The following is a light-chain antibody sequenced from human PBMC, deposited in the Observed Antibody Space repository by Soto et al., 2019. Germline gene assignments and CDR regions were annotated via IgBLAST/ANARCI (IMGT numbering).Light chain of an antibody. CDR1: SSDVGGYNY. J-gene: IGLJ1*01. CDR3: ISRTSTINYV. Sequence: QSALTQPASVSGSPGQSITISCTGTSSDVGGYNYVSWYQQHPGKVPKLMIYEVNKRPSGISHRFSGSKSGNMASLTISGLLPEDEADYYCISRTSTINYVCGTGPKVTV. V-gene: IGLV2-14*01. CDR2: EVN.